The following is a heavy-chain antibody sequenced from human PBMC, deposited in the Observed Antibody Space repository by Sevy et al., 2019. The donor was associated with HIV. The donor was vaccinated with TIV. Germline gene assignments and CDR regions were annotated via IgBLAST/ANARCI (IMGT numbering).Heavy chain of an antibody. J-gene: IGHJ6*02. CDR3: ARGESGAAASGMDV. CDR1: GGTFSSYA. D-gene: IGHD6-13*01. CDR2: IIPIFGTA. V-gene: IGHV1-69*13. Sequence: ASVKVSCKASGGTFSSYAISWVRQAPGQGLEWMGGIIPIFGTANYAQKFQGRVTITADESTSTAYMELRSLRSEDTAVYYCARGESGAAASGMDVWGQGTTVTVSS.